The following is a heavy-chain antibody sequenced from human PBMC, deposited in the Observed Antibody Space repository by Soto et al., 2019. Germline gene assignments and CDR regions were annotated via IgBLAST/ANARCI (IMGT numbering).Heavy chain of an antibody. CDR2: ISSSSSTT. D-gene: IGHD3-22*01. V-gene: IGHV3-48*01. CDR3: ARDKLYYNDISGRPLNAFDV. Sequence: PGGSLRLSCAVSGVTLSTYSINWVRQAPGKGLEWVSSISSSSSTTYYADSVKGRFTISRDNAKNSLYLQMNSLRAEDTAVYYCARDKLYYNDISGRPLNAFDVWGQGTMVTVS. J-gene: IGHJ3*01. CDR1: GVTLSTYS.